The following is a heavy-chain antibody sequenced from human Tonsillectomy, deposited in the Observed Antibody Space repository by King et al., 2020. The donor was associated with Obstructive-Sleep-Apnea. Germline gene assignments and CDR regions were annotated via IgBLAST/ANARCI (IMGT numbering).Heavy chain of an antibody. CDR1: GGSITNYF. CDR3: ARQGFGGYAAAFDY. Sequence: VQLQESGPGLVKPSETLSLTCTVSGGSITNYFWSWIRQPQGKGLEWIGYIYDSGTTNYNPSLKSRVTISVDTSSNHFSLRLNSVTAADTAVYYCARQGFGGYAAAFDYWGQGTLVTVSS. CDR2: IYDSGTT. J-gene: IGHJ4*02. D-gene: IGHD5-12*01. V-gene: IGHV4-59*08.